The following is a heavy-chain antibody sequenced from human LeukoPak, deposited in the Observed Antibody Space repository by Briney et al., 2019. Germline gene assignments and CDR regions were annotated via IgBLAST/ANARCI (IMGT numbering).Heavy chain of an antibody. V-gene: IGHV3-23*01. CDR2: ISESGGYT. D-gene: IGHD3-22*01. CDR3: ATEDSSDYYSFDY. J-gene: IGHJ4*02. CDR1: GFTFSSCA. Sequence: GGSLRLPCAGSGFTFSSCAMSSVRQAPGMGLEWVSAISESGGYTKYADPVKGRFTISRDNSKNTLYLQMNSLKAEDTAAYYCATEDSSDYYSFDYWGQGTLVTVSS.